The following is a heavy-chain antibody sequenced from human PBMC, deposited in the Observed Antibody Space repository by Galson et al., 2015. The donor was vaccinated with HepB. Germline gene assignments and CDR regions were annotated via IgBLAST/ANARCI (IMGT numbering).Heavy chain of an antibody. D-gene: IGHD3-9*01. Sequence: SVTVSCKASGYTFTSYAMNWVRQAPGQGLEWMGWINTNTGNPTYAQGFTGRFVFSLDTSVSTAYLQISSLKAEDTAVYYCARARAGYDILTGYYQHYYFDYWGQGTLVTVSS. J-gene: IGHJ4*02. CDR1: GYTFTSYA. V-gene: IGHV7-4-1*02. CDR3: ARARAGYDILTGYYQHYYFDY. CDR2: INTNTGNP.